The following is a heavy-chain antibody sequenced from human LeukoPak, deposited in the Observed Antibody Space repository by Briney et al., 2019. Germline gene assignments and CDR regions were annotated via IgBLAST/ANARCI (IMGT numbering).Heavy chain of an antibody. CDR3: ARVEDYYGSGSFLVY. J-gene: IGHJ4*02. CDR2: ISSSSSYI. D-gene: IGHD3-10*01. CDR1: GFTFSSYS. V-gene: IGHV3-21*01. Sequence: GGSLRLSCAAAGFTFSSYSMNWVRQAPGKGLEWVSSISSSSSYIYYADSVKGRFTISRDNAKNSLYLQMNSLRAEDTAVYYCARVEDYYGSGSFLVYWGQGTLVTVSS.